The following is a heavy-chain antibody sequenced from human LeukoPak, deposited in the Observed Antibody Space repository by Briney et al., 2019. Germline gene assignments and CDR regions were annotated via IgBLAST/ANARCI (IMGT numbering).Heavy chain of an antibody. CDR3: ARVSGYSSGWSYYYYYYGMDV. V-gene: IGHV1-8*01. Sequence: ASVKVSCKASGYTFTSYDINRVRQATGQGLEWMGWMNPNSGNTGYAQKFQGRVTMTRNTSISTAYMELSSLRSEDTAVYYCARVSGYSSGWSYYYYYYGMDVWGQGTTVTVSS. CDR2: MNPNSGNT. CDR1: GYTFTSYD. D-gene: IGHD6-19*01. J-gene: IGHJ6*02.